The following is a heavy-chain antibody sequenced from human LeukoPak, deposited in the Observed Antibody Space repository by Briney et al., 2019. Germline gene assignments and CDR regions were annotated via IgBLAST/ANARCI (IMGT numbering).Heavy chain of an antibody. CDR2: IYYSGST. J-gene: IGHJ4*02. V-gene: IGHV4-30-4*08. CDR1: GGSISSGDYY. CDR3: ARSQGNQWLVRGSRYFDY. Sequence: SETLSLTCTVSGGSISSGDYYWSWIRQPPGKGLEWIGYIYYSGSTYYNPSLKSRVTISVDTSKNQFSLKLSSVTAADTAVYYCARSQGNQWLVRGSRYFDYWGQGTLVTVSS. D-gene: IGHD6-19*01.